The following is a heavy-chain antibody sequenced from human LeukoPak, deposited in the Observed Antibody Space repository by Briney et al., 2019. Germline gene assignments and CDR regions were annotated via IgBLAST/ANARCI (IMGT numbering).Heavy chain of an antibody. CDR1: GFTFSSYE. D-gene: IGHD3-3*01. CDR3: ARDRIYYDFWSGYYGPADYYGMDV. Sequence: GGSLRLSCAASGFTFSSYEMNWVRQAPGKGLEWVSYISSSGSTIYYADSVKGRFTISRDNAKNSLYLQMNSLRAEDTAVYYCARDRIYYDFWSGYYGPADYYGMDVWGQGTTVTVSS. J-gene: IGHJ6*02. CDR2: ISSSGSTI. V-gene: IGHV3-48*03.